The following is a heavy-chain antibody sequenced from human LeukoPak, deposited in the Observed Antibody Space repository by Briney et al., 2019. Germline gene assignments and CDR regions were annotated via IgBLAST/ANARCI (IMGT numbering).Heavy chain of an antibody. Sequence: GRSLRLSCAASGFTVSSNYMSWVRQAPGKGLEWVSVIYSGGSTYYADSVKGRFTISRDNAKNSLYLQMNSLRAEDTAVYYCARDKYCSSTSCYVAYYYYYMDVWGKGTTVTVSS. CDR3: ARDKYCSSTSCYVAYYYYYMDV. CDR1: GFTVSSNY. V-gene: IGHV3-66*01. J-gene: IGHJ6*03. D-gene: IGHD2-2*01. CDR2: IYSGGST.